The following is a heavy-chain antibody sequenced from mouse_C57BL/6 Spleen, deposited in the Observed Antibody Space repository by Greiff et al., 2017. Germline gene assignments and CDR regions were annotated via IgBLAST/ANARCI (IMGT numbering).Heavy chain of an antibody. D-gene: IGHD1-1*01. J-gene: IGHJ4*01. Sequence: VKLQQPGAELVMPGASVKLSCKASGYTFTSYWMHWVKQRPGQGLEWIGEIEPSDSYTNYNQKFKGKSTFTVDKSSSTAYMQLSSLTSEDSAVYYCAIYGSSSYYAMDYWGQGTSVTVSS. CDR1: GYTFTSYW. CDR2: IEPSDSYT. V-gene: IGHV1-69*01. CDR3: AIYGSSSYYAMDY.